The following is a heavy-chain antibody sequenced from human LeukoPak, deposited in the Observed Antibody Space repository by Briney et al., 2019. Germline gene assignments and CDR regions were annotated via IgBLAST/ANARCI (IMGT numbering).Heavy chain of an antibody. Sequence: SETLSLTCAVYGGSFSGYYWSWIRQPPGKGLGWIGEINHSGSTNYNPSLKSRVTISVDTSKNQFSLKLSSVTAADTAVYYCARGYQLPHYYGMDVWGKGTTVTVSS. J-gene: IGHJ6*04. CDR3: ARGYQLPHYYGMDV. CDR2: INHSGST. D-gene: IGHD2-2*01. V-gene: IGHV4-34*01. CDR1: GGSFSGYY.